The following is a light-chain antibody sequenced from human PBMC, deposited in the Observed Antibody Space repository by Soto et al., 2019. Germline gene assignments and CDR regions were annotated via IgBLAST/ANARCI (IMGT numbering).Light chain of an antibody. Sequence: IQMTQSPSSLSASVGDRVTITFRASQTIGTYLKWYQQKPAEAPKLLIYAASNLHSGVPSRFSGSGSGTDFTLTISSLQPDDFATYYCQQSYFPPVTFGQGTKVDIK. CDR1: QTIGTY. CDR2: AAS. CDR3: QQSYFPPVT. V-gene: IGKV1-39*01. J-gene: IGKJ1*01.